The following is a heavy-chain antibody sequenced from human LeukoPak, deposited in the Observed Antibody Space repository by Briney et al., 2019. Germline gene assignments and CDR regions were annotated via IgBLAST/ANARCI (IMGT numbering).Heavy chain of an antibody. J-gene: IGHJ6*02. CDR1: GGTFSSYA. Sequence: SVKVSCKASGGTFSSYAISWVRQAPGQGLEWMGRIIPILGIANYAQKFQGRVTITADKSTSTAYMELSSLRSEDTAVYYCARAIYSSSWSYYYYGMDVWGQGTTVTVSS. CDR3: ARAIYSSSWSYYYYGMDV. V-gene: IGHV1-69*04. D-gene: IGHD6-13*01. CDR2: IIPILGIA.